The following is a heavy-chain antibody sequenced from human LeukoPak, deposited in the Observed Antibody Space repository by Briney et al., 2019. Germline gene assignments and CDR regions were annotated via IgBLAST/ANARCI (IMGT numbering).Heavy chain of an antibody. V-gene: IGHV3-30*18. CDR1: GFTFSSYG. J-gene: IGHJ5*02. CDR3: AKSNYYDSSGYGENWFDP. CDR2: ISYDGSNK. Sequence: GGSLRLSCAASGFTFSSYGMHWVRQAPGKGLEWVAVISYDGSNKYYADSVKGRFTISRDNSKNTLYLQMNSLRAEDTAVYYCAKSNYYDSSGYGENWFDPWGQGTLVTVSS. D-gene: IGHD3-22*01.